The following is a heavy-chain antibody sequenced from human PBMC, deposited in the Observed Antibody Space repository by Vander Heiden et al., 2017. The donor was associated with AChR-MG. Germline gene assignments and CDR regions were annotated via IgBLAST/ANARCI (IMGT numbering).Heavy chain of an antibody. CDR2: TYYRSKWYN. CDR1: GDSAPSNSAA. Sequence: QVQLQQSGPGLAKPSQTLSLPCSISGDSAPSNSAAGNWIRQSPARGLEWLGRTYYRSKWYNDYAVSVKSRITINPDTSKNQFSLQLNSVTPEDTAVYYCARAQLQELHLSTSAFDIWGQGTMVTVSS. CDR3: ARAQLQELHLSTSAFDI. D-gene: IGHD2-2*01. J-gene: IGHJ3*02. V-gene: IGHV6-1*01.